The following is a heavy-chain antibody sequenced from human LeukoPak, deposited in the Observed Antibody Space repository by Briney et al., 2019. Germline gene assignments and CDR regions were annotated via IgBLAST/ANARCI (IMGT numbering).Heavy chain of an antibody. CDR2: ISVIGGST. D-gene: IGHD3-9*01. Sequence: GGSLRFSCAASGFTFRSYAMSWVRQAPGKGLKWFAAISVIGGSTYYADSVKGRFTTSRDNSKNTLYLQMNSLRAEDTAVYYCTVYDILTGYQNAFDIWGQGTMVTVSS. CDR3: TVYDILTGYQNAFDI. V-gene: IGHV3-23*01. CDR1: GFTFRSYA. J-gene: IGHJ3*02.